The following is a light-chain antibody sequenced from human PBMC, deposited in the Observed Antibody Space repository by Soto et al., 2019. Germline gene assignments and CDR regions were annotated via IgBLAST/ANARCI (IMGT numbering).Light chain of an antibody. CDR1: QSISSW. CDR3: QQYNSYSWT. CDR2: DAS. Sequence: DIQMTQSPSNLSASVGDRVTITCRASQSISSWLAWYQQKPGKAPKLLIYDASSLESGVPSRFSGSGSGTEFTLTISSVQPDDFATYFCQQYNSYSWTFGQGTKVEIK. J-gene: IGKJ1*01. V-gene: IGKV1-5*01.